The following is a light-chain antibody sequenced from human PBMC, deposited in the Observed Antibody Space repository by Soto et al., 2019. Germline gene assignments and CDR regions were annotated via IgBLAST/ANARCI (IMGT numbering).Light chain of an antibody. J-gene: IGKJ2*01. Sequence: DIQMTQSPSSLSASVGDRVTITCRASQSISSYLNWYQQKPGKAPKLLIYAASSLQSEVPSRFSGSGSGTDFTLTISSLQPEDFATYYCQQSYSTGYTFGQGTKLEIK. CDR1: QSISSY. CDR2: AAS. CDR3: QQSYSTGYT. V-gene: IGKV1-39*01.